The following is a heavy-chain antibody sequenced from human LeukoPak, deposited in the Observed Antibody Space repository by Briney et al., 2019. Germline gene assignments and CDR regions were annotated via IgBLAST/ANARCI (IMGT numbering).Heavy chain of an antibody. CDR3: ARVGGEYYYDSSGYYLDY. J-gene: IGHJ4*02. CDR1: GFTFSNYG. D-gene: IGHD3-22*01. CDR2: ISYDGSNK. V-gene: IGHV3-30*03. Sequence: PGGSLRLSCAASGFTFSNYGMHWVRQAPGRGLEWVVFISYDGSNKYYADSVKGRFTISRDNAKNSLYLQMNSLRAEDTAVYYCARVGGEYYYDSSGYYLDYWGQGTLVTVSS.